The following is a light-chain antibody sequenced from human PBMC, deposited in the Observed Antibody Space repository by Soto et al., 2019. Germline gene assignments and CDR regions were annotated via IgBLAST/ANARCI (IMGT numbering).Light chain of an antibody. CDR3: QSYDSRLSGSRV. V-gene: IGLV1-40*01. CDR1: SSNIGAGYD. Sequence: QSVLTQPPSVSGAPGQRVTISCTGSSSNIGAGYDVHWYQQLPGTAPKLLIYGNSNRPSGVPDRFSGSKSGTSASLAITGLEAEDEADSYCQSYDSRLSGSRVFGTGTKLTVL. J-gene: IGLJ1*01. CDR2: GNS.